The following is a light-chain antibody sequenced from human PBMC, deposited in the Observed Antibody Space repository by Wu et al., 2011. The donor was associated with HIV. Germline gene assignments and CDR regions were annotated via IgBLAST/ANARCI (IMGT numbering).Light chain of an antibody. CDR3: QQHADWPLT. J-gene: IGKJ5*01. CDR1: QSISDN. V-gene: IGKV3-11*01. Sequence: ATLSCRASQSISDNLAWYQQKPGQAPRLLIYETSNRATGIPARFTGGGSGTDYSLTISSLEPEDFAVYYCQQHADWPLTFGHGTRLEIK. CDR2: ETS.